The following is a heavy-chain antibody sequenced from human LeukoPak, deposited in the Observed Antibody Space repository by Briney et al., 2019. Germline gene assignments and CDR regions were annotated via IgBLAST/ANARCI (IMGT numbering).Heavy chain of an antibody. V-gene: IGHV3-23*01. Sequence: PGGSLRLSCAASGFTFSSYAMTWVREAPGKGLEWVSSITTSGSIYYADSVKGRFTFSRDNSKTTLYLLMNSLRAEDTAVYYCANGLWLQWGDYWGQGTLVTVSS. J-gene: IGHJ4*02. CDR3: ANGLWLQWGDY. CDR1: GFTFSSYA. D-gene: IGHD5-18*01. CDR2: ITTSGSI.